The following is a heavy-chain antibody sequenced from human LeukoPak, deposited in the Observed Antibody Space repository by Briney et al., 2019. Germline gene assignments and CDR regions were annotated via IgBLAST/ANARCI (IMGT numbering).Heavy chain of an antibody. V-gene: IGHV1-69*13. CDR3: ARDSGYDFLSLLDV. J-gene: IGHJ6*04. Sequence: GASVKVSCKASGYTFTSYYMHWVRQAPGQGLEWMGGIIPIFGTANYAQKFQGRVTITADESTSTAYMELSSLRSEDTAVYYCARDSGYDFLSLLDVWGKGTTVTISS. CDR2: IIPIFGTA. D-gene: IGHD5-12*01. CDR1: GYTFTSYY.